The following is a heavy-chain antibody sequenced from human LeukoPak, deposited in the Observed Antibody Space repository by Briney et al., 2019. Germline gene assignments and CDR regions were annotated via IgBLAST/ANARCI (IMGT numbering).Heavy chain of an antibody. V-gene: IGHV3-53*01. CDR3: ARGRSSSWFDY. CDR1: GFTFSNFW. CDR2: IYSGGST. J-gene: IGHJ5*01. D-gene: IGHD6-13*01. Sequence: GGSLRLSCTASGFTFSNFWMGWVRQAPGKGLEWVSVIYSGGSTYYADSVKGRFTISRDNSKNTLYLQMNSLRAEDTAVYYCARGRSSSWFDYWGQGTLVTVSS.